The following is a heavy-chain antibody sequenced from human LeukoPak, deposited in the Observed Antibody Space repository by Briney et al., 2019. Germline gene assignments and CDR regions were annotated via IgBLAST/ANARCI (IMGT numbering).Heavy chain of an antibody. CDR1: GYTLNEVS. J-gene: IGHJ5*02. V-gene: IGHV1-24*01. D-gene: IGHD2/OR15-2a*01. CDR2: FDPEDGER. Sequence: ASVKVSCKVAGYTLNEVSMHWVRQAPGKGLEWMGGFDPEDGERIYAQKFQGRVIMTEDTSTDTTYMELSSLTSEDTAMYYCARDSMIPNWFDPWGQGTLVTVSS. CDR3: ARDSMIPNWFDP.